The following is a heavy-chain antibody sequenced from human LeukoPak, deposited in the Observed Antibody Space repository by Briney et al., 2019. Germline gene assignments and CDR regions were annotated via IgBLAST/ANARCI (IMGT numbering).Heavy chain of an antibody. D-gene: IGHD1-26*01. Sequence: PSETLSLTCAVYGGSFSGYYWSWIRQPPGKGLEWIGEINHSGSTNYNPSLKSRVTISVDTSKNQFSLKLSSVTAANTAVYYCAISEGGENSGSYYVDYWGQGTLVTVSS. CDR1: GGSFSGYY. V-gene: IGHV4-34*01. CDR3: AISEGGENSGSYYVDY. CDR2: INHSGST. J-gene: IGHJ4*02.